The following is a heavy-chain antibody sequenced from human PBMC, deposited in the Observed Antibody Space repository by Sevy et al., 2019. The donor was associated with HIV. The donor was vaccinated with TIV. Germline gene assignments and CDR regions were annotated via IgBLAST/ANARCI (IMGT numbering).Heavy chain of an antibody. V-gene: IGHV3-23*01. D-gene: IGHD3-10*01. Sequence: GGSLRLSCAASGFTFSSYAMSWVRQAPGKGLEWVSAISGSGGSTYYADSVKGRFTISRDNSKNTLYLQMNSLRAEDMSVYYCAILPWDHYGSGSYYDFDYWGEGTLVAVSS. CDR1: GFTFSSYA. CDR3: AILPWDHYGSGSYYDFDY. CDR2: ISGSGGST. J-gene: IGHJ4*02.